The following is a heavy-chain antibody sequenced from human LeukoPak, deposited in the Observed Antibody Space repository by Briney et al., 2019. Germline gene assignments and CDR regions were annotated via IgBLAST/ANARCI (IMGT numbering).Heavy chain of an antibody. V-gene: IGHV3-48*04. D-gene: IGHD2-8*01. CDR1: GFTFSSYS. Sequence: PGGSLRLSCAASGFTFSSYSMNWVRQAPGKGLEWVSYISSSSSTIYYADSVKGRFTISRDNAKNSLYLQMNSLRAEDTAVYYCARNGRGRNWYFDLWGRGTLVTVSS. CDR2: ISSSSSTI. CDR3: ARNGRGRNWYFDL. J-gene: IGHJ2*01.